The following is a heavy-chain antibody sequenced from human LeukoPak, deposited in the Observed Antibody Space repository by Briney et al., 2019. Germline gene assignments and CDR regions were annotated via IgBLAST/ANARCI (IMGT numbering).Heavy chain of an antibody. V-gene: IGHV3-21*01. CDR2: ISGSSSYI. J-gene: IGHJ4*02. Sequence: GGSLRLSCAASGFTFSSYSTNWVRQAPGKGPEWVSSISGSSSYIYYADSVKGRFTISRDNAKNSLYLQMNSLRAEDTAVYYCARAPRSSWYYFDYWGQGTLVTVSS. CDR1: GFTFSSYS. D-gene: IGHD6-13*01. CDR3: ARAPRSSWYYFDY.